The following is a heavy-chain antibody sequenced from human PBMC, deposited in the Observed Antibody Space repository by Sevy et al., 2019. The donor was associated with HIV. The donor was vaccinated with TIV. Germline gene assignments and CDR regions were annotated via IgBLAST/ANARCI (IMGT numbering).Heavy chain of an antibody. CDR3: TKDLGATLVPGYFYDGACWPRDGFDI. CDR2: VSWNSASI. Sequence: GGSLRLSCAASGFTFDDYAMHWVRQAPGKGLEWVSGVSWNSASIGYAGSVRGRFTISGDNAKNSLSLQMNSLASEDTAFYYCTKDLGATLVPGYFYDGACWPRDGFDIWGHGTMVTVSS. J-gene: IGHJ3*02. CDR1: GFTFDDYA. V-gene: IGHV3-9*01. D-gene: IGHD2-2*03.